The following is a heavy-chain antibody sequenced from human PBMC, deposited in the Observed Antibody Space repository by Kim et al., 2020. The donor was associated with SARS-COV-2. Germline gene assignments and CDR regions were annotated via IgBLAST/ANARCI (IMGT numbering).Heavy chain of an antibody. V-gene: IGHV3-30*18. Sequence: GGSLRLSCAASGFTFSSYGMHWVRQAPGKGLEWVAVISYDGSNKYYADSVKGRFTISRDNSKNTLYLQMNSLRAEDTAVYYCAKEVDDYVDSSGYWGQGTLVTVSS. CDR3: AKEVDDYVDSSGY. J-gene: IGHJ4*02. D-gene: IGHD3-22*01. CDR1: GFTFSSYG. CDR2: ISYDGSNK.